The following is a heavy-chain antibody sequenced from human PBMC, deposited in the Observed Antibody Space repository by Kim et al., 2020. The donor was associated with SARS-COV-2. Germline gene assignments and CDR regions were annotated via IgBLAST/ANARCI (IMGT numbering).Heavy chain of an antibody. CDR3: ARLWFGELPYYGMDV. J-gene: IGHJ6*02. D-gene: IGHD3-10*01. V-gene: IGHV1-69*01. Sequence: QTFQGRVTITADESTSTAYMELSSLRSEATAVYYCARLWFGELPYYGMDVWGQGTTVTVSS.